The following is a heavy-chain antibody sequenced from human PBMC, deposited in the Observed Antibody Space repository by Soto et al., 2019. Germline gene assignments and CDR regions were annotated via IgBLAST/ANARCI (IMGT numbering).Heavy chain of an antibody. J-gene: IGHJ4*02. CDR3: ASTRLRNYYDSSGYYRIDY. CDR1: GGSISSYY. Sequence: SETLSLTCTVSGGSISSYYWSWIRQPPGKGLEWIGYIYYSGSTNYNPSLKSRVTISVDTSKNRFSLKLSSVTAADTAVYYCASTRLRNYYDSSGYYRIDYWGQGTLVTVSS. CDR2: IYYSGST. D-gene: IGHD3-22*01. V-gene: IGHV4-59*01.